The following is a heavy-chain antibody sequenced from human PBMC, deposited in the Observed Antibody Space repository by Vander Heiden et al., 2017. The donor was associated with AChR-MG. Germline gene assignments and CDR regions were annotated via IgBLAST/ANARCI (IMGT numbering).Heavy chain of an antibody. CDR2: MNPNSGNT. D-gene: IGHD6-6*01. Sequence: QVQLVQSGAEVKKPGASVKVSCKASGYTFTSYDINWVRQATGQGLEWMGWMNPNSGNTGYAQKFQGRVTMTRNTSISTAYMELSSLRSEDTAVYYCARGIREYSSPTGAFDIWGQGTMVTVSS. V-gene: IGHV1-8*01. CDR1: GYTFTSYD. J-gene: IGHJ3*02. CDR3: ARGIREYSSPTGAFDI.